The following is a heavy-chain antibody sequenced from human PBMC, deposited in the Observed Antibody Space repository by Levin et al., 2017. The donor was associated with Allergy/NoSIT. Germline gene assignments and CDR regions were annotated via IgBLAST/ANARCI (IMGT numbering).Heavy chain of an antibody. J-gene: IGHJ4*02. Sequence: SQTLSLTCAVYGGSFSGYYWSWIRQPPGKGLEWIGEINHSGSTNYNPSLKSRVTISVDTSKNQFSLKLSSVTAADTAVYYCARGPDCSGGSCLRSTDYWGQGTLVTVSS. CDR2: INHSGST. CDR3: ARGPDCSGGSCLRSTDY. V-gene: IGHV4-34*01. CDR1: GGSFSGYY. D-gene: IGHD2-15*01.